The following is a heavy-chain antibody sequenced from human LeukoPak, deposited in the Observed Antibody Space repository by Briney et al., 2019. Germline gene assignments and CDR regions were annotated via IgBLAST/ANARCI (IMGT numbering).Heavy chain of an antibody. V-gene: IGHV4-39*01. J-gene: IGHJ4*02. CDR1: GGSISSSNW. D-gene: IGHD3/OR15-3a*01. CDR3: ARQTGSGLFILP. Sequence: KPSETLSLTCAVSGGSISSSNWWSWVRQPPGKGLEWIGSIYYSGNTYYNASLKSQVSISIDTSKNRFSLRLTSVTAADTAVYYCARQTGSGLFILPGGQGTLVTISS. CDR2: IYYSGNT.